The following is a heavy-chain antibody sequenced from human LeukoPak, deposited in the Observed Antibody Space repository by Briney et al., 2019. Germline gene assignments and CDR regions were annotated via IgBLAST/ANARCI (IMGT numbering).Heavy chain of an antibody. CDR2: IYPNSGGT. D-gene: IGHD5-18*01. CDR3: ATGRGYSYGFDS. V-gene: IGHV1-2*02. CDR1: GYTFSGYY. J-gene: IGHJ4*02. Sequence: ASVKVSCKAAGYTFSGYYMHWVRQAPGQGLEWMAWIYPNSGGTKYAQKVQGRVTVTRDTSISPAYMQLSRLKSDDTAAYYCATGRGYSYGFDSWGQGTLVTVSS.